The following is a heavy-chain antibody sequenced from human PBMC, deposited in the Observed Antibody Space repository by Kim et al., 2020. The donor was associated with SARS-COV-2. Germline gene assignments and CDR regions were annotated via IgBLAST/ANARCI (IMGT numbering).Heavy chain of an antibody. V-gene: IGHV1-18*01. CDR1: GYTFTSSG. J-gene: IGHJ4*02. CDR2: ISGYNGDT. CDR3: ARDVGRLIFSGPRPLWF. Sequence: ASVKVSCKASGYTFTSSGISWVRQAPGQGLEWMGWISGYNGDTDYAQKIQGRVTMTIDTSTSTAYMELTSLRSDDTAVFYCARDVGRLIFSGPRPLWFWGQGTLVTVSS. D-gene: IGHD3-9*01.